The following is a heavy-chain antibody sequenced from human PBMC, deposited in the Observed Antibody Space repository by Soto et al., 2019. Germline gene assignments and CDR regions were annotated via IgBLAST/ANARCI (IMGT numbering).Heavy chain of an antibody. D-gene: IGHD2-15*01. CDR1: GGSVSSGSYY. V-gene: IGHV4-61*01. J-gene: IGHJ6*01. CDR3: APLSVSLSGPYGIHV. Sequence: SETLSLTCTVSGGSVSSGSYYWSWIRQPPGKGLEWIGYIYYSGSTNYNPSLKSRVTISVDTSKNQFSVRLNSVTASDTAVYYCAPLSVSLSGPYGIHVWGQGTTVTVSS. CDR2: IYYSGST.